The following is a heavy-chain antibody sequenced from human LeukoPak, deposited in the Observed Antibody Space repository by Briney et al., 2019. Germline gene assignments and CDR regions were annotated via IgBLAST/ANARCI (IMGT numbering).Heavy chain of an antibody. J-gene: IGHJ6*02. CDR1: GFTFSSYW. CDR2: IKQDGSEK. CDR3: AREGTNQKWLLKSPSNYYYYYGMDV. V-gene: IGHV3-7*01. D-gene: IGHD2-15*01. Sequence: GGSLRLSCAASGFTFSSYWMSWVRQAPGKGLEWVANIKQDGSEKYYVDSVKGRFTISRDNAKNSLYLQMNSLRAEDTAVYYCAREGTNQKWLLKSPSNYYYYYGMDVWGQGTTVTVSS.